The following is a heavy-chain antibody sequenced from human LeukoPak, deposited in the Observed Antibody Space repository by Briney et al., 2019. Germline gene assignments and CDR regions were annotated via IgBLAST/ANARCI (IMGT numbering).Heavy chain of an antibody. CDR1: GFSLSTSGMR. J-gene: IGHJ4*02. CDR3: ARTTSYCGGDCYVE. D-gene: IGHD2-21*02. CDR2: IDWDDDK. V-gene: IGHV2-70*04. Sequence: SGPALVKPTQTLTLTCTFSGFSLSTSGMRVSWIRQPPGNALEWHARIDWDDDKFYSTSLKTRLTISKDTSKNQVVLTMTNMDPVDTATYYCARTTSYCGGDCYVEWGQGTLVTVSS.